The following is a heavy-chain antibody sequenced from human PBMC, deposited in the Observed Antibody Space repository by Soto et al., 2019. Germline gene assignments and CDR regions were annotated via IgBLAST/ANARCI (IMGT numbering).Heavy chain of an antibody. CDR2: IGPDGSNM. J-gene: IGHJ4*02. CDR1: GFIFSSHW. CDR3: VRDTHWSYDY. Sequence: GGSLRLSCAASGFIFSSHWMHWVRQAPGKGLVWVSHIGPDGSNMRDADSVQGRFTISRDNARNTLYLQMNSLRDEDTAVYYCVRDTHWSYDYWGQALLLPVSS. V-gene: IGHV3-74*01. D-gene: IGHD2-8*02.